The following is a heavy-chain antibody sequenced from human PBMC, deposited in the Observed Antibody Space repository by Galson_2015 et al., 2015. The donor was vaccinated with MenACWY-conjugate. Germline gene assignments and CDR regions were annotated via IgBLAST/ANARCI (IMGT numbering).Heavy chain of an antibody. J-gene: IGHJ4*02. D-gene: IGHD3-22*01. CDR3: ARVPWSFSSGYYPFDY. CDR2: IYYSGST. Sequence: SWIRQHPGKGLEWIGYIYYSGSTYYNPSLKSRVTISVDTSKNQFSLKMSSVTAADTAVYYCARVPWSFSSGYYPFDYRGQGTLVTVSS. V-gene: IGHV4-31*02.